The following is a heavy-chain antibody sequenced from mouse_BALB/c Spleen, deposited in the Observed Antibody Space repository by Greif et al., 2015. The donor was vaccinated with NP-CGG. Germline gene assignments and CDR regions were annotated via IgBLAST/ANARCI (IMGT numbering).Heavy chain of an antibody. CDR1: GFTFSSYT. J-gene: IGHJ1*01. Sequence: EVQGVESGGGLVKPGGSLKLSCAASGFTFSSYTMSWVRQTPEKRLEWVATISSGGSYTYYPDSVKGRFTISRDYAKNTLYLQMSSLKSEDTAMYYCTRDGGKKWYFDVWGAGTTVTVSS. CDR3: TRDGGKKWYFDV. V-gene: IGHV5-6-4*01. CDR2: ISSGGSYT.